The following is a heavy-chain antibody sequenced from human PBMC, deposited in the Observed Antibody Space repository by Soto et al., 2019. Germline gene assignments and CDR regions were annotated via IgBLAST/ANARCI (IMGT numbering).Heavy chain of an antibody. CDR2: ISSSSSYI. D-gene: IGHD2-2*01. CDR3: ARSTSWSSTLDY. CDR1: GFTFSSYS. Sequence: GGSLRLSCAASGFTFSSYSMNWVRQAPGKGLEWVSSISSSSSYIYYADSVKGRFTISRDNAKNSLYLQMNSLRAEDTAVYYCARSTSWSSTLDYWGQGTLVTVSS. V-gene: IGHV3-21*01. J-gene: IGHJ4*02.